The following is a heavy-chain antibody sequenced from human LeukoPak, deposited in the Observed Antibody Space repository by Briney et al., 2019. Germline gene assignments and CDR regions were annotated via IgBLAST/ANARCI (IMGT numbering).Heavy chain of an antibody. D-gene: IGHD6-13*01. J-gene: IGHJ4*02. V-gene: IGHV1-24*01. CDR2: FDPEDGET. CDR3: ATDGIAAAGTAPLF. CDR1: GYTLTELS. Sequence: ASVKVSCKGSGYTLTELSMHWVRQAPGKGLEWIGGFDPEDGETIYAQKFQGRVAMTEDTSTDTAYMELSSLRSEDTAVYYCATDGIAAAGTAPLFWGQGTLVTVSS.